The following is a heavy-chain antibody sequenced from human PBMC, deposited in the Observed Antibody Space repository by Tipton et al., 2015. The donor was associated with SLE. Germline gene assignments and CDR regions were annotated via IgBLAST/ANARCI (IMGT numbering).Heavy chain of an antibody. Sequence: SLRLSCAASGFTFSSYAMHWVRQAPGKGLGWVAVISYDGSNKYYADSVKGRFTISRDNSKNTLYLQMNSLRAEDTAVYYCARDSRRGAADYYYYMDVWGKGTTVTVSS. J-gene: IGHJ6*03. CDR2: ISYDGSNK. D-gene: IGHD1-26*01. V-gene: IGHV3-30*04. CDR3: ARDSRRGAADYYYYMDV. CDR1: GFTFSSYA.